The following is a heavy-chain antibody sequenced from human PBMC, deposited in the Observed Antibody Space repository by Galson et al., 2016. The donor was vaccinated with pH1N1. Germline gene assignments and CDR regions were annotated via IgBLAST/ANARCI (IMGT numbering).Heavy chain of an antibody. CDR3: ATEDYYTSLY. CDR2: INQDGSRK. CDR1: GFIFSDYW. D-gene: IGHD1-26*01. J-gene: IGHJ4*02. Sequence: LRLSCAASGFIFSDYWMSWVRQAPGKGLEWVAKINQDGSRKYYVDSMKGRCTISRDNAENSLSLQMNSLRVEDTALYYCATEDYYTSLYWGQGVLVTVSS. V-gene: IGHV3-7*01.